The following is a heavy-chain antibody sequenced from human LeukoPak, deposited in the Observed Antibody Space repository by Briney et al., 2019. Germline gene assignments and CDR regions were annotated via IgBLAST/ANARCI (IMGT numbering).Heavy chain of an antibody. CDR1: GFTFSDHY. CDR3: ARVVGATTVDY. CDR2: TRNKVNRYTT. D-gene: IGHD1-26*01. V-gene: IGHV3-72*01. J-gene: IGHJ4*02. Sequence: PGGSLSLSCAPSGFTFSDHYMDWVRQGPGKGLEWVGRTRNKVNRYTTEYAASVKGRFTISRDDSKISLYLQMNSLKTEDTAVYYCARVVGATTVDYWGQGTLVTVSS.